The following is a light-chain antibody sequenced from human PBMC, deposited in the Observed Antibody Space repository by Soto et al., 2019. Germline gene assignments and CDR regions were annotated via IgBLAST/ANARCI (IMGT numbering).Light chain of an antibody. CDR2: FAS. CDR3: QQRSSWPWT. CDR1: HSVGSL. Sequence: EIVLTQSPATLSLSPGDRATLSCRASHSVGSLLAWYQQKPGQAPRLLMDFASNRATGIPDRFGGSGSGTDVTLTIDSLEPEDFALVYCQQRSSWPWTFGQGTRVECK. J-gene: IGKJ1*01. V-gene: IGKV3-11*01.